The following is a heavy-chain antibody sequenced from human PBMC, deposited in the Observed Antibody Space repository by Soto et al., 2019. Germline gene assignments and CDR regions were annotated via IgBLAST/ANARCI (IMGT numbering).Heavy chain of an antibody. CDR3: ARDFRAGTLDY. V-gene: IGHV3-9*01. D-gene: IGHD6-19*01. J-gene: IGHJ4*02. Sequence: GGSLRLSCAASGFTFDDYAMHWVRQAPGKGLEWVSGISWNSGSMGYADSVKGRFTISRDNAKNSLYLQMNSLRAEDTAVYYCARDFRAGTLDYWGQGTLVTVSS. CDR2: ISWNSGSM. CDR1: GFTFDDYA.